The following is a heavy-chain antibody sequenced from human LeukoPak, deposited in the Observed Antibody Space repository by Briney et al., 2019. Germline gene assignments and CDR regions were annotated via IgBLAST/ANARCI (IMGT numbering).Heavy chain of an antibody. CDR3: ATLASTDGY. CDR1: GSTFSTYT. V-gene: IGHV3-21*01. J-gene: IGHJ4*02. D-gene: IGHD1-1*01. Sequence: GGSLRLSCAASGSTFSTYTMNWVRQAPGKGLQWVSSISTRSSYLYYADSVKGRFTISRDDAKNSLYLQLNSLRAEDTAVYYCATLASTDGYWGQGTLVTVSS. CDR2: ISTRSSYL.